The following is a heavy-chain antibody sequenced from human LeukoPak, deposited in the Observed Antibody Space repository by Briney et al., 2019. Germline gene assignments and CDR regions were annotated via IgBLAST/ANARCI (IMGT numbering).Heavy chain of an antibody. Sequence: ASVKVSCKASGYTFTSSYIHWVRQAPGQGLDWMGIINPSGGSTSYAQKFQGRVTMTRDTSTSTVYMELSSLRSEDTAVYYCARRAAAGTSGFDYWGQGTLVTVSS. CDR1: GYTFTSSY. D-gene: IGHD6-13*01. CDR3: ARRAAAGTSGFDY. CDR2: INPSGGST. J-gene: IGHJ4*02. V-gene: IGHV1-46*01.